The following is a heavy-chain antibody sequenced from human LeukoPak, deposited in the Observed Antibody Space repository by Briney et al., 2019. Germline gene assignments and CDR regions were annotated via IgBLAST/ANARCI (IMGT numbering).Heavy chain of an antibody. J-gene: IGHJ4*02. V-gene: IGHV1-2*02. Sequence: GASVKVSCKASGYTITGYYMHWVRQAPGQGLEWMGWINPDSGDTKYAQKFQGRVTMTRDTSIGTAYMEVSRLRFDDTAMYYCAREVGYLLGEYRLGFWGPGTLVTVSS. CDR2: INPDSGDT. CDR3: AREVGYLLGEYRLGF. D-gene: IGHD3-10*01. CDR1: GYTITGYY.